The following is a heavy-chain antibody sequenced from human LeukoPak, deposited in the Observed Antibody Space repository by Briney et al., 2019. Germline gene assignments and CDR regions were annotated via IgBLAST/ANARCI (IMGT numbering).Heavy chain of an antibody. CDR2: IYYSGST. J-gene: IGHJ4*02. CDR1: GGSISSGGYY. D-gene: IGHD4-17*01. V-gene: IGHV4-30-4*01. CDR3: ARVTTVATSFHFDY. Sequence: SETLSLTCTVSGGSISSGGYYWSWIRQPPGEGLEWIGYIYYSGSTYYHPSLKSRVTISLDTSKNQFSLKLSSVTAADTAVYYCARVTTVATSFHFDYWGQGTLVTVSS.